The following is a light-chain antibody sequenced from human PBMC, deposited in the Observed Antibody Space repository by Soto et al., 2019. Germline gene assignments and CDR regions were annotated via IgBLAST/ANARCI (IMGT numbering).Light chain of an antibody. CDR3: QQVNNYPRT. J-gene: IGKJ4*01. V-gene: IGKV1-9*01. Sequence: QLTQSPSFMSASVGDRVSITCRASQGISTFLAWYQQHPGTAPKRLIYDASNLQSGVPSRFSGSGSGTEFTLTISSLQPEDFATYYCQQVNNYPRTFGGGTKVDIK. CDR1: QGISTF. CDR2: DAS.